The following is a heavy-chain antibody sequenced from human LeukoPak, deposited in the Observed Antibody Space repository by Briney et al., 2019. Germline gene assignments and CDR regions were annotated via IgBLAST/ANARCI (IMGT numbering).Heavy chain of an antibody. CDR3: ARGIGELLGYYYYYMDV. CDR2: ISYTGVT. J-gene: IGHJ6*03. D-gene: IGHD1-26*01. Sequence: SETLSLTCSVSGGSISSSTYFWGWIRQPPGEGLEWIGSISYTGVTYYNPSLNSRVTISVDTSKNQFSLKLSSVTAADTAVYYCARGIGELLGYYYYYMDVWGKGTTVTVSS. V-gene: IGHV4-39*01. CDR1: GGSISSSTYF.